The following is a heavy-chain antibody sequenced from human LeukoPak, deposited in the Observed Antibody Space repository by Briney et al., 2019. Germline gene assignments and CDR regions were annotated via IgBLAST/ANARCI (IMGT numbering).Heavy chain of an antibody. J-gene: IGHJ4*02. CDR1: GGSISSYY. Sequence: PSETLSLTCPVYGGSISSYYWSWIRQPPGKGLEWIGYIYYSGTTNYNPSLKSRVTISVDTSKNQFSLKLSAVTAANTAVYYCARDRAPYYDYVWGSYRYLDYWGQGTLVTVSS. D-gene: IGHD3-16*02. CDR2: IYYSGTT. V-gene: IGHV4-59*01. CDR3: ARDRAPYYDYVWGSYRYLDY.